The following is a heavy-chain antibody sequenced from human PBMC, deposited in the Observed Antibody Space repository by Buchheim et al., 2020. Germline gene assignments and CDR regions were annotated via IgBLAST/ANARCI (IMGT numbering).Heavy chain of an antibody. CDR2: INPKSGGP. D-gene: IGHD2-8*01. CDR1: GYTFTGYS. J-gene: IGHJ4*02. CDR3: ASEWGNGVSWYY. V-gene: IGHV1-2*04. Sequence: QVQLVQSGAEVKKPGASVKVSCKASGYTFTGYSMHWVRQAPGQGLEWMGWINPKSGGPTYAQKFQGWVTMTRDTSISTAYMKLSRLRSYDTAVYYCASEWGNGVSWYYWGQGTL.